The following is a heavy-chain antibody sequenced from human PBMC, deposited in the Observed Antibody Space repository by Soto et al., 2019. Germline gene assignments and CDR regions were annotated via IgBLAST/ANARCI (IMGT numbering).Heavy chain of an antibody. D-gene: IGHD4-17*01. CDR2: IIPALGTT. J-gene: IGHJ2*01. CDR3: ARPDFGDYWYFDL. Sequence: QDQLVQSGAEVKKPGSSVKVSCKAFGGPFSSHTFSWVRQAPGQGLEWMGRIIPALGTTTYAQKFQGRVTITAVESVTTGYMELNSLRSEDTAVYYCARPDFGDYWYFDLWGRGTLVTVSS. V-gene: IGHV1-69*08. CDR1: GGPFSSHT.